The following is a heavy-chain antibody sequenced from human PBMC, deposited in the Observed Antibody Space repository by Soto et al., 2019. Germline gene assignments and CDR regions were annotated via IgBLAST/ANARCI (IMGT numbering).Heavy chain of an antibody. D-gene: IGHD3-10*01. J-gene: IGHJ3*02. CDR2: ISGSGGST. CDR3: AKMEKSMVRDSHDAFDI. V-gene: IGHV3-23*01. Sequence: RLSCAASGFTFSSYAMSWVRQAPGKGLEWVSAISGSGGSTYYADSVKGRFTISRDNSKNTLYLQMNSLRAEDTAVYYCAKMEKSMVRDSHDAFDIWGQGTMVTVSS. CDR1: GFTFSSYA.